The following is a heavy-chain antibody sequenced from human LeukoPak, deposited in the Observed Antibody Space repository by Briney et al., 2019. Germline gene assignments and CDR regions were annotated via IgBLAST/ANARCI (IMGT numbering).Heavy chain of an antibody. D-gene: IGHD4-23*01. J-gene: IGHJ5*02. CDR2: ISSSSSYI. Sequence: GGSLRLSCAASGFTFSSYSMNWVRQAPGKGLKCVSSISSSSSYIYYADSVKGRFTISRDNAKNSLYLQMNSLRAEDTAVYYCARGVTPDPYNWFDPWGQGTLVTVSS. V-gene: IGHV3-21*01. CDR3: ARGVTPDPYNWFDP. CDR1: GFTFSSYS.